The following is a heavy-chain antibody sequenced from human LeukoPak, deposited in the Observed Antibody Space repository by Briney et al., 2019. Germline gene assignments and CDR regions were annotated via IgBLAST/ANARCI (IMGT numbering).Heavy chain of an antibody. D-gene: IGHD3-3*01. CDR3: ASPFWSGFPENYYYYGMDV. CDR1: GFTFSSYA. Sequence: GGSLRLSCAASGFTFSSYAMHWVRQAPGKGLEWVAVISYDGSNKYYADSVKGRLTISRDNSKNTLYLQMNSLRAEDTAVYYCASPFWSGFPENYYYYGMDVWGQGTTVTVSS. V-gene: IGHV3-30-3*01. J-gene: IGHJ6*02. CDR2: ISYDGSNK.